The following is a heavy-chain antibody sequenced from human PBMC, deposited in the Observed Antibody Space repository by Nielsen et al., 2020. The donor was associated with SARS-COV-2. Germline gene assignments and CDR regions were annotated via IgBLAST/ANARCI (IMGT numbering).Heavy chain of an antibody. Sequence: GESLKISCHGSGYSFTNYYIAWVRQMPGKGLEWMGLIFPGDSGTRYSPSFQGQVTISADKSISTAYLQWSSLKASDTAIYFCARQGGYQSLATTIAAGYYYYMDVWGKGTTVTVSS. CDR3: ARQGGYQSLATTIAAGYYYYMDV. J-gene: IGHJ6*03. V-gene: IGHV5-51*01. D-gene: IGHD6-19*01. CDR2: IFPGDSGT. CDR1: GYSFTNYY.